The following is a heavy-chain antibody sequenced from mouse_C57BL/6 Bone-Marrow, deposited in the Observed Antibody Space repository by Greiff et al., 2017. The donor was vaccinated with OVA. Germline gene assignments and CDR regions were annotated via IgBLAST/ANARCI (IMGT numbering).Heavy chain of an antibody. CDR3: ARNGYFDV. CDR2: ISSGRSTI. Sequence: EVNVVESGGGLVKPGGSLKLSCAASGFTFSDYGLHLVRQAPEKGLEWVSYISSGRSTIYYAVTVKGRFTISRDNAKNTQLLQMTSLRSEDTAMYYCARNGYFDVWGTGTTVTVSS. J-gene: IGHJ1*03. CDR1: GFTFSDYG. V-gene: IGHV5-17*01.